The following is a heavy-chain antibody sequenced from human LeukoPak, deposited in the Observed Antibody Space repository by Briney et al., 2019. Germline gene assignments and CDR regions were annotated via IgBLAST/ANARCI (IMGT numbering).Heavy chain of an antibody. CDR1: GYIFTSYY. CDR2: INPSGGST. V-gene: IGHV1-46*01. Sequence: ASVKVSCKASGYIFTSYYMHWVRQAPGQGLEWMGLINPSGGSTRYAQKFQGRVTMTRDTSTSTVYMELSSLRSEDTAVYYCARVRAVYYYYYMDVWGKGTTVTVSS. J-gene: IGHJ6*03. CDR3: ARVRAVYYYYYMDV.